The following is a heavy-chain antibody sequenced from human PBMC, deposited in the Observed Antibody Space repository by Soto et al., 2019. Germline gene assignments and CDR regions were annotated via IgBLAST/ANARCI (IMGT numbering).Heavy chain of an antibody. V-gene: IGHV4-59*01. Sequence: SETLSLTCTVSGGSISMYYLSWIRQPPGKGLEWIGYIYYSGSTNYNPSLKSRVTISVDTSKNQFSLKLSSVTAADTAVYYCARSNDGDDIDPWGQGTLVTVSS. CDR1: GGSISMYY. D-gene: IGHD4-17*01. J-gene: IGHJ5*02. CDR3: ARSNDGDDIDP. CDR2: IYYSGST.